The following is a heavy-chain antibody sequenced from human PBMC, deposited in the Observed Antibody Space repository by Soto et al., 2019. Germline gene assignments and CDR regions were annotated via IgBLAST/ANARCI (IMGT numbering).Heavy chain of an antibody. CDR3: ARSHYYYSSGYHPNFDY. CDR1: GYTFTSYD. Sequence: ASVKVSCKASGYTFTSYDINWVRQATGQGLEWMGWMNPNSGNTGYAQKFQGRVTMTRNTSISTAYMELISLRSEDTAVYYCARSHYYYSSGYHPNFDYWGQGTPVTISS. V-gene: IGHV1-8*01. CDR2: MNPNSGNT. J-gene: IGHJ4*02. D-gene: IGHD3-22*01.